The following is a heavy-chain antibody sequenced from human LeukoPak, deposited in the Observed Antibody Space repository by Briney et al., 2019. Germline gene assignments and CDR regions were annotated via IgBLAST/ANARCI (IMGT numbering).Heavy chain of an antibody. Sequence: PGGSLRLSCAASGFTFSSYAMSWVRQAPGKGLEWVSAISGSGGSTYYADYVKGRFTISRDNSKNTLYLKMNSLRAEDTAVYYCAKETWVLRYFDYWGQGTLVTVSS. V-gene: IGHV3-23*01. D-gene: IGHD3-3*01. CDR2: ISGSGGST. CDR1: GFTFSSYA. J-gene: IGHJ4*02. CDR3: AKETWVLRYFDY.